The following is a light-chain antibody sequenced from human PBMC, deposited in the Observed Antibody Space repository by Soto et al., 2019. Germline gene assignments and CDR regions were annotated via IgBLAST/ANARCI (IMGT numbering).Light chain of an antibody. V-gene: IGKV2-28*01. CDR1: QSLLHNNGYNY. CDR3: MQALQTPPT. J-gene: IGKJ2*01. Sequence: DIVMTQSPLSLPVTPGEPASISCRSSQSLLHNNGYNYLDWYLQKPGQSPQLLIYLGSNRASGVPDRFSGSGSGTDFTLKINRVETEDVGVYYCMQALQTPPTFGQGTKLEIK. CDR2: LGS.